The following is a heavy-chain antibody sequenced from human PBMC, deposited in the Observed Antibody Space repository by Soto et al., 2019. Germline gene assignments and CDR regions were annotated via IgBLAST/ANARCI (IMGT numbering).Heavy chain of an antibody. CDR3: ARLWTTIFGVVTQFDY. Sequence: PGESLKVSWKGSGYSFTSYWIGWVRQMPGKGLEWMGIIYPGDSDTRYSPSFQGQVTISADKSISTAYLQWSSLKTSDTAMYYCARLWTTIFGVVTQFDYCCQGTLVTVSS. CDR1: GYSFTSYW. D-gene: IGHD3-3*01. CDR2: IYPGDSDT. J-gene: IGHJ4*02. V-gene: IGHV5-51*01.